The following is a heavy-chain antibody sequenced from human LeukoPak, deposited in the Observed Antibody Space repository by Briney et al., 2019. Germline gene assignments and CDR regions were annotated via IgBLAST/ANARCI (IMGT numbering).Heavy chain of an antibody. J-gene: IGHJ2*01. Sequence: NPSETLSLTCTVPGASISNYYWSWIRQPPGKGLEWIGYIYNSGSSNYNPSLKGRVNISLDTSKNQFSLKLSSVTAADTAVYYCARDQHCSGGSYYRIWHFDLWGRGTLVTVSS. CDR1: GASISNYY. CDR3: ARDQHCSGGSYYRIWHFDL. D-gene: IGHD2-15*01. V-gene: IGHV4-59*01. CDR2: IYNSGSS.